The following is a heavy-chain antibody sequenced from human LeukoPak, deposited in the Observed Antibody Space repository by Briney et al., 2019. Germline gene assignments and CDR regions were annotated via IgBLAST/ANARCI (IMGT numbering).Heavy chain of an antibody. Sequence: ASVKVSCKASGGTFSSYAISWVRQAPGQGLEWMGRIIPILGIANYAQKFQGRVTITADKSTSTAYMELSSLRSEDTAVYYCARVGYDFWSGFREFDYWGQGTLVTVSS. CDR3: ARVGYDFWSGFREFDY. CDR1: GGTFSSYA. D-gene: IGHD3-3*01. V-gene: IGHV1-69*04. CDR2: IIPILGIA. J-gene: IGHJ4*02.